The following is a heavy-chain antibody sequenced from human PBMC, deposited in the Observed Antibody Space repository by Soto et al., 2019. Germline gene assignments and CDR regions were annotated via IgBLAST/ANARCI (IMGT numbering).Heavy chain of an antibody. J-gene: IGHJ4*02. D-gene: IGHD3-22*01. V-gene: IGHV4-61*01. CDR1: GTSVSSNSYH. Sequence: SETLSLTCTVSGTSVSSNSYHWSWIRQPPGRGLEWIGYISYSGSTNYNPSLKSRVTISVDTSKSQFSLKLSSVTAADTAVYYCARGDYYDSSGPTPHFDYWGQGTLVTVSS. CDR3: ARGDYYDSSGPTPHFDY. CDR2: ISYSGST.